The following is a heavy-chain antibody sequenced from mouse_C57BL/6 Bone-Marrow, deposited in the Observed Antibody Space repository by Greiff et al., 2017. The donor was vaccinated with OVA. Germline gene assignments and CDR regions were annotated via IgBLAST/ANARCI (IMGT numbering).Heavy chain of an antibody. CDR2: IDPSDSYT. Sequence: QVQLKQPGAELVMPGASVKLSCKASGYTFTSYWMHWAKQRPGQGLEWIGEIDPSDSYTNYNQKFKGKSTLTVDKSSSTAYMQLSSLTSEDSAVYYCAIGGSNDYWGQGTTLTVSS. V-gene: IGHV1-69*01. CDR3: AIGGSNDY. CDR1: GYTFTSYW. J-gene: IGHJ2*01. D-gene: IGHD1-1*02.